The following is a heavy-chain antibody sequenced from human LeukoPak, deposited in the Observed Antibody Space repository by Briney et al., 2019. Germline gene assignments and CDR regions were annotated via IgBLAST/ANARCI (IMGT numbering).Heavy chain of an antibody. CDR2: IYYSGST. CDR1: GGSFSGYY. D-gene: IGHD5-18*01. V-gene: IGHV4-59*08. Sequence: SETLSLTCAVYGGSFSGYYWSWIRQPPGKGLEWIGYIYYSGSTNYNPSLKSRVTISVDTSKNQFSLKLSSVTAADTAVYYCARQKGEVGYSYGYGYYYYGMDVWGQGTTVTVSS. J-gene: IGHJ6*02. CDR3: ARQKGEVGYSYGYGYYYYGMDV.